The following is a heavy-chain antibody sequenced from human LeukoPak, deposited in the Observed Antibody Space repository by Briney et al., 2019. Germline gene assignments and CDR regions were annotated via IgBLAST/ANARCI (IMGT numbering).Heavy chain of an antibody. Sequence: SETLSLTCTVSGGSISSSSHYWGWIRQPPGKGLEWVGSIYYSGSTYYNPSLKSRVTISVDTSKNQFSLKLSSVTAADTAVYYCARQAAAAIFDYWGQGTLVTVSS. CDR1: GGSISSSSHY. CDR3: ARQAAAAIFDY. D-gene: IGHD6-13*01. J-gene: IGHJ4*02. CDR2: IYYSGST. V-gene: IGHV4-39*01.